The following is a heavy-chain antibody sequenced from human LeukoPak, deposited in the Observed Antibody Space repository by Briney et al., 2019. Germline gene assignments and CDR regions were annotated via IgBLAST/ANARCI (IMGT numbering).Heavy chain of an antibody. J-gene: IGHJ4*02. V-gene: IGHV3-48*01. CDR2: ISDSSTTI. CDR3: ARDRDGYSSACWHY. D-gene: IGHD5-18*01. Sequence: GGSLRLSCAASGFTFSSYNMNWVRQAPGKGLEWVSYISDSSTTIYYADSVKGRFTISRDNAKNSLYLKMNSLRAEDTAVYYCARDRDGYSSACWHYWGQGTLVTVSS. CDR1: GFTFSSYN.